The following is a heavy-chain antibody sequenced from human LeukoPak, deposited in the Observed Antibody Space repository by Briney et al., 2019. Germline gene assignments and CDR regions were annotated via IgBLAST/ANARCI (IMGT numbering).Heavy chain of an antibody. V-gene: IGHV3-9*01. J-gene: IGHJ3*02. CDR3: AKLGEGWQLQGVAFDI. CDR1: GFTFDDYA. CDR2: ISWNSGSI. D-gene: IGHD2-15*01. Sequence: PGGSLRLSCAASGFTFDDYAMHWVRQAPGKGLEWVSGISWNSGSIGYADSVKGRFTISRDNAKNSLYLQMNSLRAEDTALYYCAKLGEGWQLQGVAFDIWGQGTMVTVSS.